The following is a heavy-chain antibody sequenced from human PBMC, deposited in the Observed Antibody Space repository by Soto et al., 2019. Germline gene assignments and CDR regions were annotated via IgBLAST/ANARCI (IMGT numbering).Heavy chain of an antibody. CDR2: IYSGGST. D-gene: IGHD6-13*01. J-gene: IGHJ5*02. Sequence: GGSLRLSCAASGFTVSSNYMSWVRQAPGKGLEWVSVIYSGGSTYYADSAKGRFTISRGNSKNTLYLQMNSLRAEDTAIYYCAKAGANSSTWHSNWFDPWGQGTLVTVSS. CDR3: AKAGANSSTWHSNWFDP. V-gene: IGHV3-53*01. CDR1: GFTVSSNY.